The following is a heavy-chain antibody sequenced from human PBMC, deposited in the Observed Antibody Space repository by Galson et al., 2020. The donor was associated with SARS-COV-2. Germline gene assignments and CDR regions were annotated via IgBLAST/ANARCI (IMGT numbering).Heavy chain of an antibody. V-gene: IGHV3-30*17. CDR1: GFSFSLHP. CDR2: ISFDGKNE. D-gene: IGHD3-10*02. J-gene: IGHJ4*02. CDR3: ARDMLGEKLEPDF. Sequence: GESLKISCAASGFSFSLHPMHWVRQAPGKGLEWVAVISFDGKNEYYADSVKGRFTISRDNPKNALYLQMNSLRQEDTALYYCARDMLGEKLEPDFWGQGTQVTVSS.